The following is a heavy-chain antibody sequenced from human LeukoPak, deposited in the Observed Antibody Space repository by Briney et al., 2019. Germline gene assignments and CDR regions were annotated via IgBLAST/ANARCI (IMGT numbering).Heavy chain of an antibody. D-gene: IGHD3-3*01. V-gene: IGHV1-18*01. CDR1: GYTFTSYG. CDR2: ISAYNGNT. CDR3: ARKVDDFWSGYLDY. J-gene: IGHJ4*02. Sequence: ASVKVSCKASGYTFTSYGISWVRQAPGQGLEWMGWISAYNGNTNYAQKLQGRVTMTTDTSTSTAYMELRSLRSDDTAVYYCARKVDDFWSGYLDYWGQGTLVTVSS.